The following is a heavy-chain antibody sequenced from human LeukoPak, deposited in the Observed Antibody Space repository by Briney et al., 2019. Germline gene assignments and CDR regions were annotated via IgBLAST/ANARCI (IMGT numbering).Heavy chain of an antibody. CDR3: ARTQIILGYCSGGSCYYDY. Sequence: ASVKVSCKASGYTFTGYYMHWVRQVPGQGLEWMGWINPNSGGTNYAQKFQGRVTMTRDTSISTAYMELSRLRSDDRAVYYCARTQIILGYCSGGSCYYDYWGQGTLVTVSS. J-gene: IGHJ4*02. D-gene: IGHD2-15*01. V-gene: IGHV1-2*02. CDR1: GYTFTGYY. CDR2: INPNSGGT.